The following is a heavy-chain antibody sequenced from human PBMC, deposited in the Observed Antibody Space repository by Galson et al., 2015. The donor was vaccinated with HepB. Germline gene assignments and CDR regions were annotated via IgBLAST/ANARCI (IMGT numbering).Heavy chain of an antibody. J-gene: IGHJ4*02. CDR1: GLIYSSFA. Sequence: SLRLSCAASGLIYSSFAMHWVRQAPGRALEYVSAISSNGGTTYYADSVRGRFTISRDNSKNTLSLQMSRLRVDDTAVYYCVKGGREYRGYAFDLWGQGTLVTVSS. V-gene: IGHV3-64D*06. CDR2: ISSNGGTT. CDR3: VKGGREYRGYAFDL. D-gene: IGHD5-12*01.